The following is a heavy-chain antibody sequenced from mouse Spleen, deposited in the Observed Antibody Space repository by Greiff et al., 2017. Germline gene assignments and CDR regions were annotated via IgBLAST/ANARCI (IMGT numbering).Heavy chain of an antibody. Sequence: VQLQQSGAELAKPGASVKLSCKASGYTFTSYWMHWVKQRPGQGLQWIGYIYPSSGYTEYNQRFKDKATLTADKSSSTAYMQLSSLTYEDSAVYYCARGRDVGFDDWGQGTTLTVSS. V-gene: IGHV1-7*01. CDR1: GYTFTSYW. D-gene: IGHD3-3*01. J-gene: IGHJ2*01. CDR2: IYPSSGYT. CDR3: ARGRDVGFDD.